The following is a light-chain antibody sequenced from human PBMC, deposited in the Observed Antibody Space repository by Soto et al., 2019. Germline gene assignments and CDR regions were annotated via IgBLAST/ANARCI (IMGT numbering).Light chain of an antibody. CDR3: QKLNSYPWT. V-gene: IGKV1-9*01. J-gene: IGKJ1*01. CDR1: QGISSY. Sequence: DIQLTQSPSFLSASVGDRVTITCRASQGISSYLAWYQQKPGKAPKLLIYAASTLQSGVPSRFSGCGSGTEFTLTNRSRQPEDFATYYYQKLNSYPWTFGPGTK. CDR2: AAS.